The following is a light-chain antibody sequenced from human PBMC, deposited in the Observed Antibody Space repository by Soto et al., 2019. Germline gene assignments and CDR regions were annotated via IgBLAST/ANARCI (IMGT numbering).Light chain of an antibody. J-gene: IGLJ1*01. CDR3: SSYTSSSTYV. CDR1: SSDAGGYNY. Sequence: QSLLTQPASVSGSPGQSITISCTGTSSDAGGYNYVSWYQQHPGKAPKLMIYEVSNRPSGVSNRFSGSKSGNTASLTISGLQAEDEADYYCSSYTSSSTYVFGTGTKVTVL. CDR2: EVS. V-gene: IGLV2-14*01.